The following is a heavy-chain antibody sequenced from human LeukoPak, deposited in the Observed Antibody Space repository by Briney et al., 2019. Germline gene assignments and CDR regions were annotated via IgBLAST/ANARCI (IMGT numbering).Heavy chain of an antibody. CDR1: GFTFNNYW. CDR3: SRGGTYYVIDEGHY. Sequence: PGGSLRLSCAASGFTFNNYWMNWVRQAPGKGPEWVANIKKDGSEQYYVDSVKGRFTISRDNAKNSLYLQMNSLRAEDTAVYYCSRGGTYYVIDEGHYWGQGTLVTVSS. J-gene: IGHJ4*02. D-gene: IGHD1-26*01. CDR2: IKKDGSEQ. V-gene: IGHV3-7*04.